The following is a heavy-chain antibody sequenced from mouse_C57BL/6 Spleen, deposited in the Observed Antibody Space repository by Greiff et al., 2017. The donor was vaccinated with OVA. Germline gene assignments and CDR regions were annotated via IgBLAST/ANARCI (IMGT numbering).Heavy chain of an antibody. J-gene: IGHJ1*03. V-gene: IGHV1-42*01. CDR1: GYSFTGYY. CDR2: INPSTGGT. CDR3: ARDYYYGSTPYFDV. Sequence: VQLKQSGPELVKPGASVKISCKASGYSFTGYYMNWVKQSPEKSLEWIGEINPSTGGTTYNQKFKAKATLTVDKSSSTAYMQLKSLTSEDSAVYYCARDYYYGSTPYFDVWGTGTTVTVSS. D-gene: IGHD1-1*01.